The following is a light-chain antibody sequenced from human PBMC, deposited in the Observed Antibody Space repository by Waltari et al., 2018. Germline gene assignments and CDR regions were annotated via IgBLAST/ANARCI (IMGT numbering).Light chain of an antibody. Sequence: QAVVTQESSLAVSPGGTVTPTCGSSTGAVPFGHYCYWFQQKPGQAPRTLIYDTNNKHSWTPARFSGSLLGGKAALTLSGAQPEDEAEYYCLVSYSGVGPVFGGGTKLTVL. CDR1: TGAVPFGHY. CDR3: LVSYSGVGPV. V-gene: IGLV7-46*01. CDR2: DTN. J-gene: IGLJ3*02.